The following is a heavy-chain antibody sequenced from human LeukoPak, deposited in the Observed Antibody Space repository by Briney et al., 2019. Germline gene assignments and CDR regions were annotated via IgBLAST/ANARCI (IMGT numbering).Heavy chain of an antibody. CDR1: GFTFSNAW. J-gene: IGHJ6*03. CDR3: TTVRGSGRRPYYYYTDV. CDR2: IKSKTDGGTT. Sequence: GGSLRLSCAASGFTFSNAWMSWVRQAPGKGLEWVGRIKSKTDGGTTDYAAPVKGRFTISRDDSKNTVYLQMNSLKTEDTAVYFCTTVRGSGRRPYYYYTDVWGKGTMVTVSS. D-gene: IGHD3-10*01. V-gene: IGHV3-15*01.